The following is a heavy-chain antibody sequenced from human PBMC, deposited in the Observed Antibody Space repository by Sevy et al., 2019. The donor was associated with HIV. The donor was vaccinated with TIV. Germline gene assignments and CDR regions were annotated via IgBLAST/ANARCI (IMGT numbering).Heavy chain of an antibody. CDR1: GDSISSGTYS. V-gene: IGHV4-30-2*01. D-gene: IGHD4-17*01. CDR2: IFHTGNT. J-gene: IGHJ3*01. Sequence: SETLSLTCAVSGDSISSGTYSWNWIRQPPGKGLEWIGYIFHTGNTYYNPSLKSRVTMSVDRSKNQFSLRMNSVTAADTAVYFCARYGGTMTTPGSFDFWGQGTMVTVSS. CDR3: ARYGGTMTTPGSFDF.